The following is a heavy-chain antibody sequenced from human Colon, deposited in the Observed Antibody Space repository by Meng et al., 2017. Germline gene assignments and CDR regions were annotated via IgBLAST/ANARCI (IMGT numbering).Heavy chain of an antibody. D-gene: IGHD3-16*01. CDR2: ARIDYANT. J-gene: IGHJ4*02. V-gene: IGHV4-61*08. Sequence: QAQLREPGPGLVRPSETLPLMCGVSGASVRSPDHQWGWVRQPPGKGLEWIGYARIDYANTNYNPSLKSRVNVSLDTSKNQFSLNVGSVTAADTAVYYCARDYWGSLDFWGQGILVTVSS. CDR1: GASVRSPDHQ. CDR3: ARDYWGSLDF.